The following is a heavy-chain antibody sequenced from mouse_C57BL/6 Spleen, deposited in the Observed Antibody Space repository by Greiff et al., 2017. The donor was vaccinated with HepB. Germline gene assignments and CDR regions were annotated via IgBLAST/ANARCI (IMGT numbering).Heavy chain of an antibody. CDR1: GFTFSSYA. V-gene: IGHV5-4*01. CDR3: ARDGAPYDSYFDY. Sequence: EVQLVESGGGLVKPGGSLKLSCAASGFTFSSYAMSWVRQTPEKRLEWVATISDGGSYTYYPDNVKGRFTISRDNAKNNLYLQMSHLKSEDTAMYYCARDGAPYDSYFDYWGQGTTLTVSS. CDR2: ISDGGSYT. D-gene: IGHD2-4*01. J-gene: IGHJ2*01.